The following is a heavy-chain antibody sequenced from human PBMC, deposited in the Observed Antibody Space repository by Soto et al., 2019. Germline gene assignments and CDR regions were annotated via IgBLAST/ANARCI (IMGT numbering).Heavy chain of an antibody. V-gene: IGHV3-74*01. CDR2: INSDGSDI. J-gene: IGHJ4*02. CDR1: GFTFRGYW. Sequence: EVQLVESGGTLVQPGGSLRLSCAASGFTFRGYWMYWVRQAPGKGLVWVSRINSDGSDISYADSVKGRFTISRDNAKNTLYLQMNTLGAGDTAVYYCAKGGRYNSGHLDYWGLGTLVTVSS. CDR3: AKGGRYNSGHLDY. D-gene: IGHD6-25*01.